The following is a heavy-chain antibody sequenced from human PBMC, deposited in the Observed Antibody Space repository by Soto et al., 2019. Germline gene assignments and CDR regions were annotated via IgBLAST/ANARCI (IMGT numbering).Heavy chain of an antibody. J-gene: IGHJ4*02. CDR2: IYWDGDK. CDR1: GFSLSTSGVG. D-gene: IGHD3-10*01. CDR3: VRLLWFGELT. Sequence: QITLKESGPTLVKPTQTLTLTCTISGFSLSTSGVGVGWIRQPPGKALDWLALIYWDGDKRYSPSLKSRLTITKDTSKNQVVLTMTNMDPVDTATYYCVRLLWFGELTWGQGTLITVSS. V-gene: IGHV2-5*02.